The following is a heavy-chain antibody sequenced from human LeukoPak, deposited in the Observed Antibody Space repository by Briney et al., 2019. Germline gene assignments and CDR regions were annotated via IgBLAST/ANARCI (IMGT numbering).Heavy chain of an antibody. J-gene: IGHJ4*02. V-gene: IGHV4-61*02. CDR1: GASVSGGGYY. D-gene: IGHD2-15*01. CDR2: VYGGVSSQRNPSH. Sequence: SETLSLTCSVSGASVSGGGYYWGWIRQPAGKGLEWIGRVYGGVSSQRNPSHQYNPSLMSRLTISADTSRNQLSPSLHAVTSPDTALYYCARDRQEGGMRVSSFQYWGQGTPVTVSS. CDR3: ARDRQEGGMRVSSFQY.